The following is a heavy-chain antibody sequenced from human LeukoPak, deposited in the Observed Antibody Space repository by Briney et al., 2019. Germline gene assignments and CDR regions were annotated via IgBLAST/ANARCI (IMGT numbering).Heavy chain of an antibody. CDR1: GYTFTSYG. Sequence: GASVKISCKASGYTFTSYGISWVRQAPGQGLEWMGWISAYNGNTNYAQKLQGRVAMTTDTSTSTAYMELRSLRSDDTAVYYCARVWMATIGGTFDYWGQGTLVTVSS. CDR2: ISAYNGNT. D-gene: IGHD5-12*01. V-gene: IGHV1-18*04. CDR3: ARVWMATIGGTFDY. J-gene: IGHJ4*02.